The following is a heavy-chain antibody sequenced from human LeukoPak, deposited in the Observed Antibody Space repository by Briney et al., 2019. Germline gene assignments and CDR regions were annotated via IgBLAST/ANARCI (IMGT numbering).Heavy chain of an antibody. CDR1: GFTFSDYY. CDR2: ISSSSSYT. CDR3: AREIVKGYSGYGEYYFDY. J-gene: IGHJ4*02. Sequence: GGSLRLSCAASGFTFSDYYMSWIRQAPGKGLEWVSYISSSSSYTNYADSVKGRFTISRDNAKNSLYLQMNILKAEDTAVYYCAREIVKGYSGYGEYYFDYWGQGTLVTASS. D-gene: IGHD5-12*01. V-gene: IGHV3-11*05.